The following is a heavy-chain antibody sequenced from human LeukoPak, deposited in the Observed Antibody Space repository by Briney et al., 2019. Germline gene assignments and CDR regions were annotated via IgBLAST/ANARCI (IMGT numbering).Heavy chain of an antibody. D-gene: IGHD3-10*02. CDR1: GFTFSSYG. J-gene: IGHJ6*04. Sequence: GGTLRLSCAASGFTFSSYGMSWFRQAPGKGLEWVSYISSSGSTIYYADSVKGRFTISRDNAKNSLYLQMNSLRAEDTAVYYCAELGITMIGGVWGKGTTVTISS. CDR3: AELGITMIGGV. V-gene: IGHV3-48*04. CDR2: ISSSGSTI.